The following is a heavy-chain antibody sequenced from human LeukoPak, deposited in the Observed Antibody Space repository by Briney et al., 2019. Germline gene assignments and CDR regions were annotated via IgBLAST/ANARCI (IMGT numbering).Heavy chain of an antibody. J-gene: IGHJ3*02. CDR1: GFTFSRYS. Sequence: GGSLRLSCAASGFTFSRYSMNWVRQAPGKGLEWVSSISISSNYIYYADSVKGRFTISKDNAKNSLYLQMNSLRAEDTAVYYCARGSRFGVVGRDAFDIWGQGTMVTVSS. CDR2: ISISSNYI. V-gene: IGHV3-21*01. D-gene: IGHD3-3*01. CDR3: ARGSRFGVVGRDAFDI.